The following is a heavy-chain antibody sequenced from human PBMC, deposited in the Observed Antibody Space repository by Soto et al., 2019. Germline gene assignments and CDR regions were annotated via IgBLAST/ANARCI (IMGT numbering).Heavy chain of an antibody. V-gene: IGHV1-69*06. CDR1: GGPFTSFD. Sequence: VELVQSGSEVKKPGSSVKVSCKTSGGPFTSFDVNWVRQAPGQGLEWMGDIIPIFDTTNYAQKFKGRVTITADMATTTAYMELGSLRSDDTAVYFCAVGLSGSYYQNGMDVWGLGTTVIVS. CDR3: AVGLSGSYYQNGMDV. J-gene: IGHJ6*02. CDR2: IIPIFDTT. D-gene: IGHD1-26*01.